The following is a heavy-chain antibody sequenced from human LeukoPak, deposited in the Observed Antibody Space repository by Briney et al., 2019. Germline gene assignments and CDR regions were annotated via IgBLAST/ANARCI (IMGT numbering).Heavy chain of an antibody. J-gene: IGHJ4*02. CDR1: GFTVSSNY. CDR2: IYSGGST. CDR3: ATSPEGGGTMYYFDY. D-gene: IGHD2-15*01. Sequence: GGSLRLSCAASGFTVSSNYMSWVRQAPGKGLEWGSVIYSGGSTYYADSVKGRFTISRDNSKNTLYLQMNSLRAEDTAVYYCATSPEGGGTMYYFDYWGQGTLVTVSS. V-gene: IGHV3-66*01.